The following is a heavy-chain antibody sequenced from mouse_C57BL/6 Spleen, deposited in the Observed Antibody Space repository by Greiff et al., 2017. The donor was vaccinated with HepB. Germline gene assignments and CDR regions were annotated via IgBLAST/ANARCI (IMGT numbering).Heavy chain of an antibody. CDR2: INPGSGGT. V-gene: IGHV1-54*01. Sequence: VQLQQSGAELVRPGTSVKVSCKASGYAFTNYLIEWVKQRPGQGLEWIGVINPGSGGTNYNEKFKGKATLTADKSSSTAYMQLSSLTSEDSAVYFCARDGYSTSSFDYWGQGTTLTVSS. CDR1: GYAFTNYL. J-gene: IGHJ2*01. D-gene: IGHD2-3*01. CDR3: ARDGYSTSSFDY.